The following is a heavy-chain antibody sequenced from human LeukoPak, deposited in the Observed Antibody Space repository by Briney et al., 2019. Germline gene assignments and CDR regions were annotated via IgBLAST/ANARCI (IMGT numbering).Heavy chain of an antibody. D-gene: IGHD5-24*01. V-gene: IGHV3-23*01. CDR3: AKDGEEMATIN. CDR2: ISGSVGST. CDR1: GFTFSSYA. J-gene: IGHJ4*02. Sequence: PGGSLRLSCADSGFTFSSYATSWVRQAPGKGLEWVSAISGSVGSTYYADSVKGRLTISRDNSKNTLYLQINSLRAEDTAVYYCAKDGEEMATINWGQGTLVTVSS.